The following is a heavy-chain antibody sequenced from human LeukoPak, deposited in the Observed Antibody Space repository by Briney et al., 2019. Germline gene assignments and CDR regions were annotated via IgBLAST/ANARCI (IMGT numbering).Heavy chain of an antibody. CDR1: GFSLTSTNYY. V-gene: IGHV4-39*07. CDR2: IFNSGTT. CDR3: ARELSSIGNYYYYMDV. D-gene: IGHD6-13*01. Sequence: SETLSLTCSVSGFSLTSTNYYWAWLRQPPGRVLEWVGTIFNSGTTYYNTSLKSRLTISLDTSQNQFSLKLASVTAADTAIYYCARELSSIGNYYYYMDVWGQGTTVTVSS. J-gene: IGHJ6*03.